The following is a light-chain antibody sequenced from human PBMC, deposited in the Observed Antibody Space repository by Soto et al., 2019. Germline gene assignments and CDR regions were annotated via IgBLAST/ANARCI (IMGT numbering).Light chain of an antibody. J-gene: IGKJ2*01. CDR3: QLYGSTPYT. Sequence: EILLTQSPGTLSLSPGERATLSCRASQSLSSSYLVWYQQKPGQAPRVLIYGASSRATGIPDRFSGSGSGTDFTLTISRLEPEDVAVYYCQLYGSTPYTFGQGTKLEIK. V-gene: IGKV3-20*01. CDR2: GAS. CDR1: QSLSSSY.